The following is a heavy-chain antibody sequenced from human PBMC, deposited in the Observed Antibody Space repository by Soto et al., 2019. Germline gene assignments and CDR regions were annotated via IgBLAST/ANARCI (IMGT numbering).Heavy chain of an antibody. J-gene: IGHJ2*01. V-gene: IGHV3-7*01. Sequence: VQLVESGGGLVQPGGSLRLSCAASGFTFRSYWMSWVRQAPGKGLEWVANINQDGSDNFYVDSVKGRFTISRDNAKNSLYLQMNSLRAEDTALYYCARIYAANYWYFDLWGRGTLVTVSS. D-gene: IGHD4-17*01. CDR1: GFTFRSYW. CDR3: ARIYAANYWYFDL. CDR2: INQDGSDN.